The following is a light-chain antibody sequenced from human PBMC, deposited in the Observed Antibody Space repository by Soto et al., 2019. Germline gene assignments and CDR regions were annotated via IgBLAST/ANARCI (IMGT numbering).Light chain of an antibody. Sequence: EIVLTQSPATLSVSPGERATLSCRASQSVDKHLHWYQQKPGQAPRLLIYGASTRATGIPARFSGSGSGTEFTLTIHSLQSEDFAVYYCQQSHNWYTFGQGTKVDIK. CDR1: QSVDKH. V-gene: IGKV3-15*01. CDR2: GAS. CDR3: QQSHNWYT. J-gene: IGKJ2*01.